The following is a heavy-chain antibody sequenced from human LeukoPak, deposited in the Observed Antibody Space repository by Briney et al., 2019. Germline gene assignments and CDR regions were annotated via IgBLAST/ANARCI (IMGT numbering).Heavy chain of an antibody. J-gene: IGHJ5*02. Sequence: GASVKVSCTVSGYTLTELSMHWVRQAPGKGLEWMGGFDPEDGETIYAQKFQGRVTMTEDTSTDTAYMELSSLRSEDTAVYYCATYLHQYSGSYSAPPSSWFDPWGQGTLVTVSS. CDR3: ATYLHQYSGSYSAPPSSWFDP. CDR2: FDPEDGET. V-gene: IGHV1-24*01. D-gene: IGHD1-26*01. CDR1: GYTLTELS.